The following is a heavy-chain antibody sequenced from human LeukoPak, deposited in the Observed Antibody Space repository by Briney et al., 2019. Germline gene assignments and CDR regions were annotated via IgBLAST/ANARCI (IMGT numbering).Heavy chain of an antibody. D-gene: IGHD1-1*01. V-gene: IGHV3-33*01. CDR3: ARELISTTWRGNRSYFDL. CDR2: IWYDGSNK. J-gene: IGHJ2*01. Sequence: GRSLRLSCAASGFTFSSYGMHWVRQAPGKGLEWVAVIWYDGSNKYYADSVKGRFTVSRDNSKNTLYLQMNSLRAEDTAVYCCARELISTTWRGNRSYFDLWGRGTLVTVSS. CDR1: GFTFSSYG.